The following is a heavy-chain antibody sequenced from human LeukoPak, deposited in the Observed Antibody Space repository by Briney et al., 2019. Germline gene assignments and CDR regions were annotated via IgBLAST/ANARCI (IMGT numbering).Heavy chain of an antibody. CDR1: GGRVYSNSAA. CDR3: ARENGDYPHFDF. D-gene: IGHD4-17*01. CDR2: TYYRSKWYN. J-gene: IGHJ4*02. Sequence: SQTLSLTCASSGGRVYSNSAAWNWIRQSPSRGLEWLGRTYYRSKWYNDYAVSVKSRISINPDTSKNQLSLQLISVTPEDTAVYYCARENGDYPHFDFWGQGTLVTVSS. V-gene: IGHV6-1*01.